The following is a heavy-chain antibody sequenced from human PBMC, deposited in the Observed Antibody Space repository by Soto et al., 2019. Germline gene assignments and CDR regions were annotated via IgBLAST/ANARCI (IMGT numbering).Heavy chain of an antibody. CDR3: ARDWSRYYDNSGLIWFY. V-gene: IGHV1-18*04. D-gene: IGHD3-22*01. CDR2: ISAYNGDT. CDR1: GYTFRSYG. J-gene: IGHJ4*02. Sequence: QIQLVQSGGEVKKPGASVKVSCKASGYTFRSYGISWVRQAPGQGLEWVGWISAYNGDTHYAPKFQDRITLTTETSTDTAYMELRSQRLDDTAVYYCARDWSRYYDNSGLIWFYRGQGSLVTVSS.